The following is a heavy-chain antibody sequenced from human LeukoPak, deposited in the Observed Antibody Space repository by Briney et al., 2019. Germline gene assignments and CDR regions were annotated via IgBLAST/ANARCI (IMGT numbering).Heavy chain of an antibody. CDR1: GFTFSRYW. D-gene: IGHD6-19*01. CDR3: ARDVGSGWFDY. CDR2: IQQDGREK. V-gene: IGHV3-7*01. J-gene: IGHJ4*02. Sequence: PGGSLRLSCAASGFTFSRYWLTWVRQAPGKGLEWVANIQQDGREKHYVDSVKGRFTISRDNAQNSLYLQMNSLRAEDTAVYYCARDVGSGWFDYWGQGTLVTVSS.